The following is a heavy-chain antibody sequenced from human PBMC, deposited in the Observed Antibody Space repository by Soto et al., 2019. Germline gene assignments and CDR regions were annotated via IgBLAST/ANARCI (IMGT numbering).Heavy chain of an antibody. J-gene: IGHJ4*02. Sequence: GGSLRLSCAASGFTFSDYYMSWIRQAPGKGLEWVSYISSSSSYTNYADSVKGRFTISRDKAKNSLYLQMNSLRAEDTAVYYCARDGPTLAGSFDYWGQGALVTAPQ. CDR3: ARDGPTLAGSFDY. D-gene: IGHD6-19*01. CDR1: GFTFSDYY. CDR2: ISSSSSYT. V-gene: IGHV3-11*06.